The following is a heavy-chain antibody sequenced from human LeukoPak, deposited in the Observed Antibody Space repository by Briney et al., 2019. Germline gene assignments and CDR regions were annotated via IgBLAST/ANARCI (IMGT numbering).Heavy chain of an antibody. V-gene: IGHV3-7*01. Sequence: GGSLRLPCAASGFTFSSYWMSWVRQAPGKGLEWVANIKQDGSERYYVDSVKGRFTISRDNAKNSLYLQMNSLRAEDTAVYYCARVYGDYDEGNNYFDYWGQGTLVTVSS. CDR1: GFTFSSYW. CDR2: IKQDGSER. J-gene: IGHJ4*02. D-gene: IGHD4-17*01. CDR3: ARVYGDYDEGNNYFDY.